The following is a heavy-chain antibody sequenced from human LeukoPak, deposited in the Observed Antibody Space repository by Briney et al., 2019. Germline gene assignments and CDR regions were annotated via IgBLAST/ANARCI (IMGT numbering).Heavy chain of an antibody. CDR1: GFTLSNAW. CDR2: IMQDGIEK. V-gene: IGHV3-7*01. Sequence: PGGSLRLSCAASGFTLSNAWMSWVRQAPGKGLEWVASIMQDGIEKYYVDSVKGRFTISRDNAKNSLYLQMNSLRAEDTAVYYCARDRGRGLSNPPTTIDYWGQGTLVTVSS. J-gene: IGHJ4*02. CDR3: ARDRGRGLSNPPTTIDY. D-gene: IGHD3-10*01.